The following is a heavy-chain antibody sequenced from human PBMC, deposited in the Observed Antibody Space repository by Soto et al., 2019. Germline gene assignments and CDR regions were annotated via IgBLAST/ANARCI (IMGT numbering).Heavy chain of an antibody. D-gene: IGHD1-1*01. V-gene: IGHV1-18*01. CDR1: GYPFTKFG. CDR3: AKDGGHGARTHICGMDV. J-gene: IGHJ6*02. CDR2: ISGHSGGK. Sequence: QPQLVQYGVELKKPGASVRVSCKASGYPFTKFGINWVRQAPGQGLEWMGWISGHSGGKKYGPKFQERWTIVTDTSSKEAYMELRSLKSDDTAVYYCAKDGGHGARTHICGMDVWGQGTTVTVSS.